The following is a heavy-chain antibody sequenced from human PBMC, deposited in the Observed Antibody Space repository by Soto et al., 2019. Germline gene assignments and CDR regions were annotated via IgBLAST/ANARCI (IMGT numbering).Heavy chain of an antibody. CDR1: GFTFSSYS. J-gene: IGHJ3*02. V-gene: IGHV3-48*01. CDR2: ISSSSSTI. Sequence: EVQLVESGGGLVQPGGSLRLSCAASGFTFSSYSMNWVRQAPGKGLEWVSYISSSSSTIYYADSVKGRFTISRDNAKNSLYLQMNSLRAEDTAVYYCARDAQDIVVVPAAIPVAFDIWGQGTMVTVSS. CDR3: ARDAQDIVVVPAAIPVAFDI. D-gene: IGHD2-2*01.